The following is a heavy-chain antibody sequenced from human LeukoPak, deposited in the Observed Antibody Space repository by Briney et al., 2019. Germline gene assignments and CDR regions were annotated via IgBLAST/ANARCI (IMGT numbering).Heavy chain of an antibody. J-gene: IGHJ4*02. D-gene: IGHD3-9*01. Sequence: PGGSLRLSCAASGFTFSSYAMSWVRQAPGKGLEWVSAISGSGGSTYYADSVKGRFTISRDNSKNTLYLQMNSLRAEDTAVYYCAKDDYYDILTGYYTLFDCWGPGTPVTASS. CDR1: GFTFSSYA. CDR3: AKDDYYDILTGYYTLFDC. V-gene: IGHV3-23*01. CDR2: ISGSGGST.